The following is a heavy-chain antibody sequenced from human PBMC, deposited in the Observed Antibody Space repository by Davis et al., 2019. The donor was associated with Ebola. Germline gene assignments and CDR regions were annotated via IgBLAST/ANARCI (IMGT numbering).Heavy chain of an antibody. V-gene: IGHV3-15*01. Sequence: GESLKISCGASGLTFSDAWVGWARQAPGKGLEWVGRIKSKTDGGTTDYAAPVKGRFAMSRDDSKNTLYLQMNSLKIDDTAVYYCTTLSTVTTMYFDLWGRGTLVTVSS. J-gene: IGHJ2*01. CDR2: IKSKTDGGTT. CDR1: GLTFSDAW. CDR3: TTLSTVTTMYFDL. D-gene: IGHD4-17*01.